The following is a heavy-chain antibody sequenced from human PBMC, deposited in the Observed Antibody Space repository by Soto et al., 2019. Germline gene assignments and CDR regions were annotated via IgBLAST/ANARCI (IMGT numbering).Heavy chain of an antibody. V-gene: IGHV3-23*01. CDR3: AKESSAATFGLMEPFDY. CDR1: GFTFSSYA. D-gene: IGHD2-2*01. Sequence: GGSLRLSCAASGFTFSSYAMSWVRQAPGKGLEWVSAISGSGGSTYYADSVKGRFTISRDNSKNTLYLQMNSLRAEDTAVYYCAKESSAATFGLMEPFDYWGQGTLVTVSS. J-gene: IGHJ4*02. CDR2: ISGSGGST.